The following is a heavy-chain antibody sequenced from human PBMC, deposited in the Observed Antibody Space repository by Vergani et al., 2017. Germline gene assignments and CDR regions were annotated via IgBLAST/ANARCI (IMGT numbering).Heavy chain of an antibody. D-gene: IGHD3-16*02. CDR3: ASGLRELSSIDY. Sequence: QVQLVQSGAEVKKPGSSVKVSCKASGGTFSSYTISWVRQAPGQGLEWMGRIIPILGIANYAQKFQGRVTITADKSTSTAYMELSSLRSEDTAVYYCASGLRELSSIDYWGQGTLVTVSS. J-gene: IGHJ4*02. CDR2: IIPILGIA. CDR1: GGTFSSYT. V-gene: IGHV1-69*02.